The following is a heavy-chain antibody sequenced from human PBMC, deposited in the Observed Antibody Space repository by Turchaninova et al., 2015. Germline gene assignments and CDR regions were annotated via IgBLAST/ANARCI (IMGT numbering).Heavy chain of an antibody. CDR2: IYPGDSDT. V-gene: IGHV5-51*01. Sequence: EVQLVQSGAEVKKPGESLTISCPGSGYIFASYWIGWVRQMPGKGLEWMGFIYPGDSDTRYSPSFQGQVTISADKSINTAYLQWSSLKAPDTAIYYCARRAASTTHDAFDIWGQGTMVIVSS. CDR1: GYIFASYW. J-gene: IGHJ3*02. D-gene: IGHD2-2*01. CDR3: ARRAASTTHDAFDI.